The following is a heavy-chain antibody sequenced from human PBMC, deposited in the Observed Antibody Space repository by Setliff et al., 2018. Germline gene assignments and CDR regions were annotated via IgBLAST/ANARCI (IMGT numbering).Heavy chain of an antibody. CDR2: ISGSGGST. Sequence: GESLKISCTASGFTFSSYAMSWVRQAPGKGLEWVSAISGSGGSTYYADSVKGRFTISRDNSKNTLYLQMNSLRAEDTAVYYCAKNGFGVVALGVNNWFDPWGQGTLVTVSS. V-gene: IGHV3-23*01. J-gene: IGHJ5*02. CDR1: GFTFSSYA. CDR3: AKNGFGVVALGVNNWFDP. D-gene: IGHD3-10*01.